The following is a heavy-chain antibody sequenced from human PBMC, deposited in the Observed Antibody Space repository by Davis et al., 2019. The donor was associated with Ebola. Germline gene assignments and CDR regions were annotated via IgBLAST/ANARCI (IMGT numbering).Heavy chain of an antibody. CDR1: GYSFTSYW. V-gene: IGHV5-51*01. CDR2: IYPGDSDT. D-gene: IGHD3-22*01. J-gene: IGHJ4*02. CDR3: ARHQRRSNYYDSSGSLDY. Sequence: GESLKISCKGSGYSFTSYWIGWVRQMPGKGLEWMGIIYPGDSDTRYSPSFQGQVTISADKSISTAYLQWSSLKASDTAMYYCARHQRRSNYYDSSGSLDYWGQGTLVTVSS.